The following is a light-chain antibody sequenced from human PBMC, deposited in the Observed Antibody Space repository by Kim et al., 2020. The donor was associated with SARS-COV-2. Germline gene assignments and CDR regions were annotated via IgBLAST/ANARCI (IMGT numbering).Light chain of an antibody. J-gene: IGLJ3*02. CDR1: NIGSKN. CDR2: RDS. Sequence: VSLGQTARITCGGNNIGSKNVHWYQQKPGQAPVLVIYRDSNRPSGIPERFSGSNSGNTATLTISRAQAGDEADYYCQVWDSSTGVFGGGTQLTVL. CDR3: QVWDSSTGV. V-gene: IGLV3-9*01.